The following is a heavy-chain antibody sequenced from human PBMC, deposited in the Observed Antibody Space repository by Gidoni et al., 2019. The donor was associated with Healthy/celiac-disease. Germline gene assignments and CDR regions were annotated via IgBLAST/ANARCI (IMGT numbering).Heavy chain of an antibody. Sequence: QVQLQESGPGLVKPSATLSLTCTVSGGHISSYYWSWIRQPPGKGLGWIGYIYYSGSTNYNHSLKSRVTISVDTSKNQFSLKLSSVTAADTAVYYGARINVVVPAAIQGNWFDPWGQGTLVTVSS. CDR3: ARINVVVPAAIQGNWFDP. J-gene: IGHJ5*02. CDR1: GGHISSYY. V-gene: IGHV4-59*01. D-gene: IGHD2-2*02. CDR2: IYYSGST.